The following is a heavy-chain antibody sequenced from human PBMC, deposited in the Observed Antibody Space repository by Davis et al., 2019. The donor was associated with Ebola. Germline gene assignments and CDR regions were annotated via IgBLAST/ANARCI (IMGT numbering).Heavy chain of an antibody. V-gene: IGHV3-53*01. J-gene: IGHJ6*02. CDR2: LYNGGST. Sequence: GGSLNLSFPPSGFTVITTYMSWFRQAPGKGREWASVLYNGGSTYYADSVKGRFTISRDNSKNTLYLQMNSLRAEDTAVYFCARQLPYYSYGMDVWGQGTTVTVSS. D-gene: IGHD2-2*01. CDR3: ARQLPYYSYGMDV. CDR1: GFTVITTY.